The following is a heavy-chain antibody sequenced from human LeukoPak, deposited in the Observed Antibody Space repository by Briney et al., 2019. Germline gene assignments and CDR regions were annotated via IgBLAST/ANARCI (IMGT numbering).Heavy chain of an antibody. J-gene: IGHJ6*02. CDR3: ARDLGYSSSFAWAGMDV. D-gene: IGHD6-13*01. V-gene: IGHV3-33*01. CDR2: IWYDGSNK. CDR1: GFTFSSYG. Sequence: PGRSLRLSCAASGFTFSSYGMHWVRQAPGKGLEWVAVIWYDGSNKYYADSVKGRFTISRDNSKNTLYLQMNSLRAEDTAVYYCARDLGYSSSFAWAGMDVWGQGTTVTVSS.